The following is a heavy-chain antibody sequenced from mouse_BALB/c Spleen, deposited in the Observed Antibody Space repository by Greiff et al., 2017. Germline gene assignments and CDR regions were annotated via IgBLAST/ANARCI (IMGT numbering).Heavy chain of an antibody. CDR1: GYSITSDYA. D-gene: IGHD1-1*01. CDR3: ARRGTVVRGFAY. V-gene: IGHV3-2*02. Sequence: EVQLQESGPGLVKPSQSLSLTCTVTGYSITSDYAWNWIRQFPGNKLEWMGYISYSGSTSYNPSLKSRISITRDTSKNQFFLQLNSVTTEDTATYYCARRGTVVRGFAYWGQGTLVTVSA. CDR2: ISYSGST. J-gene: IGHJ3*01.